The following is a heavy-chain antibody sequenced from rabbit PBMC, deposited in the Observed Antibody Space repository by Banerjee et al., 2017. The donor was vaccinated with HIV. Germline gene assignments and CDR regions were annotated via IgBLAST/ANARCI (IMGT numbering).Heavy chain of an antibody. V-gene: IGHV1S7*01. CDR3: ARSTSSGYYIPLNL. J-gene: IGHJ4*01. Sequence: QLKETGGGLVQPGGSLTLSCKASGFDFSSYYMSWVRQAPGKGLEWIGIIYAGKGSTDYASWVNGRFTISSDNAQNTVDLQMNSLTAADTATYFCARSTSSGYYIPLNLWGPGTLVTVS. D-gene: IGHD1-1*01. CDR2: IYAGKGST. CDR1: GFDFSSYY.